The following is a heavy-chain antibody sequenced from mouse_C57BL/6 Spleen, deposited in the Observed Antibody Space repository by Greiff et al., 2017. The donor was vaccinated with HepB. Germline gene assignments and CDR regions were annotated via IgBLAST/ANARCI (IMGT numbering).Heavy chain of an antibody. CDR2: ISSGSSTI. D-gene: IGHD2-4*01. CDR3: ARRYDYDGRYAMDY. J-gene: IGHJ4*01. CDR1: GFTFSDYG. Sequence: EVMLVESGGGLVKPGGSLKLSCAASGFTFSDYGMHWVRQAPEKGLEWVAYISSGSSTIYYADTVKGRFTISRDNAKNTLFLQMTSLRSEDTAMYYGARRYDYDGRYAMDYWGQGTSVTVAS. V-gene: IGHV5-17*01.